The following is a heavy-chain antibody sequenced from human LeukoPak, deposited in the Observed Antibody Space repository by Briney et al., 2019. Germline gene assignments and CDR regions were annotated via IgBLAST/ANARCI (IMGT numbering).Heavy chain of an antibody. J-gene: IGHJ4*02. CDR2: ISYDGSNK. Sequence: GGSLRLSCAASGFTFSSYAMHWVRQAPGKGLEWVAVISYDGSNKYYADSVKGRFTISRDNSKNTLFLQMNSLRAEDTAVYYCARDPPFYWGQGTLVTVSS. CDR1: GFTFSSYA. V-gene: IGHV3-30*14. CDR3: ARDPPFY.